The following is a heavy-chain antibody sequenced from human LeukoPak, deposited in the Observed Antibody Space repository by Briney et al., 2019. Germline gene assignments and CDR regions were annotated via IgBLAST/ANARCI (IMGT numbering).Heavy chain of an antibody. V-gene: IGHV4-4*07. CDR1: GGSMSSYC. Sequence: SETLSLTCTVSGGSMSSYCLSWIRQPAGKGLEWIGRIYTSGSTNYNPSLKSRVTMSVDTSKNQFSLKLSSVTAADTAVYYCARGTYGDSLLSPDYWGQGTLVTVSS. CDR3: ARGTYGDSLLSPDY. J-gene: IGHJ4*02. D-gene: IGHD4-17*01. CDR2: IYTSGST.